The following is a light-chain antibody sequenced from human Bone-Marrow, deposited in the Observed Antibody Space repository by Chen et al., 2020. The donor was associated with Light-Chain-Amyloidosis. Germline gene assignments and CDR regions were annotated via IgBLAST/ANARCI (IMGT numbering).Light chain of an antibody. Sequence: SYVLTQPSSVSVAPGQTATITCSGEKLEDKYVCWYQQKPGQSPVLVIYRDTKRPSGILERFSGANSGNTATLTISGTQALDEADFYCQAWDSSTVVFGGGTRLTVL. J-gene: IGLJ2*01. V-gene: IGLV3-1*01. CDR3: QAWDSSTVV. CDR1: KLEDKY. CDR2: RDT.